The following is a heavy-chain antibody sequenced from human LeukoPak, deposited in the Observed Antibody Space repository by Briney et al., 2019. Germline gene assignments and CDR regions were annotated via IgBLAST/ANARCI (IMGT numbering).Heavy chain of an antibody. CDR3: ARTGTGPMVRGKFDP. V-gene: IGHV4-34*01. CDR2: IKHSGST. J-gene: IGHJ5*02. D-gene: IGHD3-10*01. CDR1: GGSFSGYY. Sequence: SETLCLTCAVYGGSFSGYYWSWIRQPPGKGLEWMGEIKHSGSTNYNPSLKSRVTISVDTSKNQFSLKLSSVTAAHTAVYYCARTGTGPMVRGKFDPWGQGTLVTVSS.